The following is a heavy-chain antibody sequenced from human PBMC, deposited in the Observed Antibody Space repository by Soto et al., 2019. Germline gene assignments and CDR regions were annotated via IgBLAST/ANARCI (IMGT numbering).Heavy chain of an antibody. CDR3: ARLNGYCVSTNCPGYYGMDV. CDR2: INSSGNT. Sequence: TSETLSLTCSVSSGSISSSDYYWSLIRQPPGKGLEWIGYINSSGNTYYKPSLLSRVSMSIDTSKNQFSLRLSSVTAADTAVYYCARLNGYCVSTNCPGYYGMDVWGQGTTVTVS. J-gene: IGHJ6*02. CDR1: SGSISSSDYY. D-gene: IGHD2-2*03. V-gene: IGHV4-30-4*01.